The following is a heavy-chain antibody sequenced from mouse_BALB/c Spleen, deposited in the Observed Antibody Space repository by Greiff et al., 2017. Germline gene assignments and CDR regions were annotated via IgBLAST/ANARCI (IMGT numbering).Heavy chain of an antibody. Sequence: VQLQQPGAELVKPGASVKLSCKASGYTFTSYWMHWVKQRPGQGLEWIGEIDPSDSYTNYNQKFKGKATLTVDKSSSTAYMQLSSLTSEDSAVYYCARWLLHVYYFDYWGQGTTLTVSS. D-gene: IGHD2-3*01. CDR1: GYTFTSYW. CDR3: ARWLLHVYYFDY. V-gene: IGHV1-69*02. CDR2: IDPSDSYT. J-gene: IGHJ2*01.